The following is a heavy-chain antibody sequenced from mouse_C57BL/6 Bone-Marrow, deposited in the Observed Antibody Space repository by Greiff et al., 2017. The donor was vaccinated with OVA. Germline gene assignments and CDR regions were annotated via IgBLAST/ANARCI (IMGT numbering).Heavy chain of an antibody. CDR1: GYTFTSYW. J-gene: IGHJ3*01. CDR2: IDPSDSYT. CDR3: ARSGDYAWFAY. V-gene: IGHV1-59*01. D-gene: IGHD2-4*01. Sequence: QVQLQQPGAELVRPGTSVKLSCKASGYTFTSYWMHWVKQRPGQGLEWIGVIDPSDSYTNYNQKFKGKATLTVDTSSSTACMQLSSLTSEDSAVYYCARSGDYAWFAYWGQGTLVTVSA.